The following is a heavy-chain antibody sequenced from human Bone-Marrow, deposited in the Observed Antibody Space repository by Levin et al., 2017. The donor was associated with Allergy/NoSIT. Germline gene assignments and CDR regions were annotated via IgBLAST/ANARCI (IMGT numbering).Heavy chain of an antibody. V-gene: IGHV3-33*01. Sequence: LSLTCAASGFTFSSYGMHWVRQAPGKGLEWVAVIWYDGSNKYYADSVKGRFTISRDNSKNTLYLQMNSLRAEDTAVYYCARDPGSSWYYFDYWGQGTLVTVSS. J-gene: IGHJ4*02. CDR3: ARDPGSSWYYFDY. CDR2: IWYDGSNK. CDR1: GFTFSSYG. D-gene: IGHD6-13*01.